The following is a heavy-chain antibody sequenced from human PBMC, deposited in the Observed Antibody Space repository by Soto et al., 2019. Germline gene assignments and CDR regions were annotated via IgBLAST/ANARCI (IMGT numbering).Heavy chain of an antibody. CDR3: AKERALEDPYYFDY. D-gene: IGHD1-1*01. J-gene: IGHJ4*02. CDR2: ISYDGSNK. Sequence: QVQLVESGGGVVQPGRSLRLSCAASGFTFSSYGMHWVRQAPGKGLECVAVISYDGSNKYYADSVKGRFTISRDNSKNTLYLQMNSLRAEDTAVYYCAKERALEDPYYFDYWGQGTLVTVSS. V-gene: IGHV3-30*18. CDR1: GFTFSSYG.